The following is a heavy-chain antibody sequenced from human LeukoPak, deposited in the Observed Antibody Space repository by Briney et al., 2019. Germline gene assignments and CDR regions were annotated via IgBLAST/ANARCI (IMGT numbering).Heavy chain of an antibody. CDR1: GGTFSSYA. V-gene: IGHV1-69*05. CDR3: ARVPTVTSSSHAVPYYMDV. CDR2: IIPIFGTA. Sequence: AASVKVSCKASGGTFSSYAISWVRQAPGQGLEWMGGIIPIFGTANYAQKFQGRVTITTDESTSTAYMELSSLRSEDTAVYYCARVPTVTSSSHAVPYYMDVWGKGTTVTVSS. J-gene: IGHJ6*03. D-gene: IGHD4-11*01.